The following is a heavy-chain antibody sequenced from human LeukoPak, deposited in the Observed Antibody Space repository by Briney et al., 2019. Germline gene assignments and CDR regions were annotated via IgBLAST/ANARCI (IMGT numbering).Heavy chain of an antibody. Sequence: SETLSLTCAVYGGSFSGYYWSWICQPPGKGLEWIGEINHSGSTNYNPSLKSRVTISVDTSKNQFSLKLSSVTAADTAVYYCARHSTFFGVVIIKGRVRGPFDYWGQGTLVTVSS. CDR2: INHSGST. CDR1: GGSFSGYY. J-gene: IGHJ4*02. V-gene: IGHV4-34*01. D-gene: IGHD3-3*01. CDR3: ARHSTFFGVVIIKGRVRGPFDY.